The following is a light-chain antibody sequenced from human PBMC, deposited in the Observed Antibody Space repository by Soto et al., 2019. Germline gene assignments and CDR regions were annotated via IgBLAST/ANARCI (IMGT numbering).Light chain of an antibody. CDR3: HQYFSIPWT. Sequence: DIVMTQSPDSLSVSLGERATINCGSSQIVFSRSNSKNCVAWYQLKAGQPPRLLIYWASTRESGVPDRFSGSGSGTEFTLTISSLQAEDVAVYYCHQYFSIPWTFGQGTKVDIK. CDR1: QIVFSRSNSKNC. CDR2: WAS. J-gene: IGKJ1*01. V-gene: IGKV4-1*01.